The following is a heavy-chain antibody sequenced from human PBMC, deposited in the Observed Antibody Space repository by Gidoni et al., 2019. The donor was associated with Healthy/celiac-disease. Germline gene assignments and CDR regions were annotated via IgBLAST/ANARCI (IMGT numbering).Heavy chain of an antibody. D-gene: IGHD3-10*01. CDR2: IIPILGIA. V-gene: IGHV1-69*08. CDR3: ARDPMRAGGAYNWFDP. Sequence: QVQLVPSGAEVKQPGASVKVSCKASVGTFSSYTISWVRQAPGQGLEWMGRIIPILGIANYAQKFQGRVTMSADKSTSTVYMELSSLRSEDTAVYYCARDPMRAGGAYNWFDPWGQGTLVTVSS. CDR1: VGTFSSYT. J-gene: IGHJ5*02.